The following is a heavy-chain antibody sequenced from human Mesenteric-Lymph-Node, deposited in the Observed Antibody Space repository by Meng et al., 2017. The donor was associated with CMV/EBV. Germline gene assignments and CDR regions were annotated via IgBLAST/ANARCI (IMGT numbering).Heavy chain of an antibody. CDR2: TSDSGRT. Sequence: LTCTVSRCSISNDGYYWSWIRQHPGKGLEWIGYTSDSGRTYNNPSLNSRLTISVYRSKNQFSLKLSSVTAADTAVYYCARAVEYYFDSWGQGTLVTVSS. J-gene: IGHJ4*02. V-gene: IGHV4-31*03. CDR1: RCSISNDGYY. CDR3: ARAVEYYFDS.